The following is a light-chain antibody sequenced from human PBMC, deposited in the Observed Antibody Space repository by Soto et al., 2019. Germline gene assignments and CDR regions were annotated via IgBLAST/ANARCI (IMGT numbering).Light chain of an antibody. CDR1: DSNIGSDT. Sequence: QPVLTQPPSASGAPGQRVTISCSGSDSNIGSDTANWYQQIPGTAPKLLIYNNNRRPSGVPERFSGSKSGTSASLAISGLQSDDEADYYCAAWDDSLNGPVFGGGTKVTVL. CDR3: AAWDDSLNGPV. CDR2: NNN. J-gene: IGLJ2*01. V-gene: IGLV1-44*01.